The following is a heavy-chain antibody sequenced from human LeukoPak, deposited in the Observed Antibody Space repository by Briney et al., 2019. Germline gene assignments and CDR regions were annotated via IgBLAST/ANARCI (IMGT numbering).Heavy chain of an antibody. CDR3: ASRPLDCGDYPGWFDP. J-gene: IGHJ5*02. D-gene: IGHD4-17*01. Sequence: PSETLSLTCAVSGGSISSSNWWSWVRQPPGKGLEWIGEIYHSGSTNYNPSLKSRVTISVDKSKNQFSLKLSSVTAADTAVYYCASRPLDCGDYPGWFDPWGQGTLVTVSS. CDR1: GGSISSSNW. CDR2: IYHSGST. V-gene: IGHV4-4*02.